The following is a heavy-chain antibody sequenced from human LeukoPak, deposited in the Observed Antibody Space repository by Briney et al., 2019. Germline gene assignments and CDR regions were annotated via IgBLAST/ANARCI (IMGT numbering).Heavy chain of an antibody. Sequence: PSETLSLTCTVSGGSISSSSYYWGWIRQPPGKGLEWIGEINHSGSTNYNPSLKSRVTISVDTSKNQFSLNLSSVTAADTAVYYCARAIRGYSYGYNFDYWGQGTLVTVSS. V-gene: IGHV4-39*07. J-gene: IGHJ4*02. CDR3: ARAIRGYSYGYNFDY. D-gene: IGHD5-18*01. CDR2: INHSGST. CDR1: GGSISSSSYY.